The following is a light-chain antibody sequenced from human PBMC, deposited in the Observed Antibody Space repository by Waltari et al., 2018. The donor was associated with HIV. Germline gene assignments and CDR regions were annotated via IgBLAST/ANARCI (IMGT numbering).Light chain of an antibody. CDR1: GAEIGAYNY. CDR2: DVT. CDR3: SSYTTFNTVI. J-gene: IGLJ2*01. V-gene: IGLV2-14*03. Sequence: QSALTQPASVSGSPGQSITISCAGTGAEIGAYNYVAWYQKLPDSVPKLIIYDVTSRPSGISDRFSASKSGNAAYRTISGLQAEDEGDYYCSSYTTFNTVIFGGGTKLTVL.